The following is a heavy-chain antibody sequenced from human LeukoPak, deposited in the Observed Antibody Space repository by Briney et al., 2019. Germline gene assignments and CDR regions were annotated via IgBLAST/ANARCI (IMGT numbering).Heavy chain of an antibody. V-gene: IGHV1-46*01. D-gene: IGHD4-17*01. Sequence: GASVKVSCKASGYTFTTYAINWVRQAPGQGLEWMGIINPSGGSTSYAQKFQGRVTMTRDMSTSTVYMELSSLRSEDTAVYYCARGGVRSPFSLWGQGTLVTVSS. CDR3: ARGGVRSPFSL. CDR1: GYTFTTYA. J-gene: IGHJ4*02. CDR2: INPSGGST.